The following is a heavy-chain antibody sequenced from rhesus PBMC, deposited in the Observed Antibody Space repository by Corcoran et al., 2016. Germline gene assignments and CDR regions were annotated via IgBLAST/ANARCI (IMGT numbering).Heavy chain of an antibody. D-gene: IGHD3-16*01. J-gene: IGHJ4*01. Sequence: QLQLQESGPGLVKPSETLSLTCAVSGGSISRNDWSWIRQPPGKGLEWIGRISGSGGSTDYNPSLKSRVTISTDTSKNQFSLKLSSVTAADTAVYYCAAPLSGSYYYHYFDYWGQGVLVTVSS. CDR1: GGSISRND. CDR3: AAPLSGSYYYHYFDY. CDR2: ISGSGGST. V-gene: IGHV4-173*01.